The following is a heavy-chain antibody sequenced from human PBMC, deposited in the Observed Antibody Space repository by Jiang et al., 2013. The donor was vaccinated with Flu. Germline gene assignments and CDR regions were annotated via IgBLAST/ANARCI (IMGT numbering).Heavy chain of an antibody. CDR3: ARAQYVEMSTLDAFDI. D-gene: IGHD5-24*01. Sequence: PGLVKPSETLSLTCTVSGVSISSDNWSWIRQPPGKGLEWIGYIYYSGSTNYNPSLKSRVTISIDTSESQFSLKLTSVTAADTAVYYCARAQYVEMSTLDAFDIWGQGTMVTVSS. CDR2: IYYSGST. CDR1: GVSISSDN. V-gene: IGHV4-59*01. J-gene: IGHJ3*02.